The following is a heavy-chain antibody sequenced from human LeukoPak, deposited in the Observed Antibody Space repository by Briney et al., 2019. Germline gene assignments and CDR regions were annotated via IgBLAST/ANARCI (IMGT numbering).Heavy chain of an antibody. J-gene: IGHJ6*02. CDR1: GGTFSSYA. Sequence: SVKVSCTASGGTFSSYAISWVRQAPGQGLEWMGGIIPIFGTANYAQKFQGRVTITADESTSTAYMELSSLRSEDTAVYYCASNQEDIVVVPAVLRDYYYYGMDVWGQGTTVTVSS. CDR2: IIPIFGTA. V-gene: IGHV1-69*13. CDR3: ASNQEDIVVVPAVLRDYYYYGMDV. D-gene: IGHD2-2*01.